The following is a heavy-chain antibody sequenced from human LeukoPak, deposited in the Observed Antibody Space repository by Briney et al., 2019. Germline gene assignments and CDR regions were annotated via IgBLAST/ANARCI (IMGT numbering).Heavy chain of an antibody. D-gene: IGHD3-22*01. CDR2: ISSSSSYI. J-gene: IGHJ4*02. V-gene: IGHV3-21*01. CDR1: GFTFSSYS. Sequence: GGSLRLSCAASGFTFSSYSMNWVRQAPGKGLEWVSSISSSSSYIYYADSVKGRFTISRDNAKNSLYLQMNSLRAEDTAVYYCASHSSGYYYKDNYWGQGTLVTVSS. CDR3: ASHSSGYYYKDNY.